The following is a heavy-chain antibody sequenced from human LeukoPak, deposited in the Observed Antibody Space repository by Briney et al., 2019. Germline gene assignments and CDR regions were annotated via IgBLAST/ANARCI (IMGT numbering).Heavy chain of an antibody. CDR2: INYNGAIT. Sequence: GGSLRLSCATSGFTFVDYGLSWVRRAPGKGLEWLCAINYNGAITDYADSVKGRLTISRDNAKNSLYLRMDSLRAEDTALYYCARDRLGPSFSVSHFDLWGQGTLVTVSS. D-gene: IGHD3-3*02. V-gene: IGHV3-20*04. J-gene: IGHJ4*02. CDR3: ARDRLGPSFSVSHFDL. CDR1: GFTFVDYG.